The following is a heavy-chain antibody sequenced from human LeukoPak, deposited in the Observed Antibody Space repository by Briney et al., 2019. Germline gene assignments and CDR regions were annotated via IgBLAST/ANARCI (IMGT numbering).Heavy chain of an antibody. CDR3: AKGGSSGWSGSRFDY. J-gene: IGHJ4*02. CDR1: GFMFSSYA. D-gene: IGHD6-19*01. CDR2: ISYSGGGT. V-gene: IGHV3-23*01. Sequence: GGSLRLSCAASGFMFSSYAMSWVRQAPGKGLEWVSGISYSGGGTYYADSVKGRFTISRDNSKNTLSLQMNSLRAEDTAVYYCAKGGSSGWSGSRFDYWSQGTLVTVSS.